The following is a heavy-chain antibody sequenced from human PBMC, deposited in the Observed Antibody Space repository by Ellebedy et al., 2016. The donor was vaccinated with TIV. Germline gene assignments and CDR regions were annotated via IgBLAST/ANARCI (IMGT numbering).Heavy chain of an antibody. CDR2: ISAYNDKT. D-gene: IGHD3-22*01. V-gene: IGHV1-18*01. CDR1: GYTFTTYG. J-gene: IGHJ4*02. Sequence: AASVKVSCKASGYTFTTYGLSWVRQAPVQGLEWMGWISAYNDKTVYAQKFQGRVTLTTDTSTSTAYMELRSLRSDDTAVYYCARDYPYYESGNYWGQGTLVTVSS. CDR3: ARDYPYYESGNY.